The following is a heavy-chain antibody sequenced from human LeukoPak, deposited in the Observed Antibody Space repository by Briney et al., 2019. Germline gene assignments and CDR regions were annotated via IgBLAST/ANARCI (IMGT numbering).Heavy chain of an antibody. D-gene: IGHD6-13*01. CDR3: ARVSSGRGIAARGYMDV. CDR1: GFTLDDYA. J-gene: IGHJ6*03. Sequence: PGGSLRLSCAASGFTLDDYAMRWVRQAPGKGLEWVSGISWNSGSIGYADSVKGRFTISRDNAKNSLYLQMNSLRAEDTALYYCARVSSGRGIAARGYMDVWGKGTTVTVSS. V-gene: IGHV3-9*01. CDR2: ISWNSGSI.